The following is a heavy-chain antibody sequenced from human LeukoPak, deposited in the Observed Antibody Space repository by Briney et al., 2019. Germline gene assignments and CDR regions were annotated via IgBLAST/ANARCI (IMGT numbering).Heavy chain of an antibody. Sequence: SETLSLTCTVSGGFISSSSYYWGWIRQPPGKGLEWIGTIYYTGSTYYNPSLKSRVTISVDTSESQLFLKMNSVTAADTAIYYCVRHCPTLILKAADYFDPWGQGTLVTVSP. D-gene: IGHD2-15*01. V-gene: IGHV4-39*01. J-gene: IGHJ5*02. CDR2: IYYTGST. CDR1: GGFISSSSYY. CDR3: VRHCPTLILKAADYFDP.